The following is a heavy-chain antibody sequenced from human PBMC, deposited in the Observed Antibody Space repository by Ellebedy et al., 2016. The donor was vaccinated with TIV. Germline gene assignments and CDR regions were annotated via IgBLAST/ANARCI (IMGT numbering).Heavy chain of an antibody. J-gene: IGHJ5*02. CDR1: GFRFSDHY. CDR3: AREGFGAWFDT. Sequence: GESLKISCAASGFRFSDHYIDWVRQAPGKGLEWVGFISGKGYGGTTEYAASVKDRFTICRDDSENVVYLETKSLTTEDTAVYFCAREGFGAWFDTWGQGSLVTVSS. D-gene: IGHD3-3*01. CDR2: ISGKGYGGTT. V-gene: IGHV3-72*01.